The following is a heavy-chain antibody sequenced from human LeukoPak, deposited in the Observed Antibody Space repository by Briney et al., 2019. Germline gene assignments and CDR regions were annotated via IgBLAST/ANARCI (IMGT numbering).Heavy chain of an antibody. CDR2: ISYDGSNK. V-gene: IGHV3-30*14. CDR1: GFTFSSYA. D-gene: IGHD3-10*01. CDR3: VKAASGVADY. Sequence: GGSLRLSCAASGFTFSSYAMHWVRQAPGKGLEWVAVISYDGSNKYYADSVKGRFTISRDNSKNMLYLQVSSLRAEDTAVYYCVKAASGVADYWGQGTLVTVSS. J-gene: IGHJ4*02.